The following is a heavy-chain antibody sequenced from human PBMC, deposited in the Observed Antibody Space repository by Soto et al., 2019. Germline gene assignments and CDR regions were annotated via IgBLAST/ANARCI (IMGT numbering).Heavy chain of an antibody. J-gene: IGHJ3*02. D-gene: IGHD1-7*01. Sequence: QVQLQESGPGLVKPSETLSLTCTVSGGSVSSGSYYWSWIRQPPGKGLEWIGYIYYSGSTNYNPSLKSRVTISVDTSKNQFSLKLSSVTAADTAVYYCARDDPYNWNYEERAAFDIWGQGTMVTVSS. CDR1: GGSVSSGSYY. V-gene: IGHV4-61*01. CDR2: IYYSGST. CDR3: ARDDPYNWNYEERAAFDI.